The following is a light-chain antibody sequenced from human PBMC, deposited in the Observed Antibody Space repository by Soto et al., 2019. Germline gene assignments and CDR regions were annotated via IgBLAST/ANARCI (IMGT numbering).Light chain of an antibody. J-gene: IGKJ4*01. Sequence: EIVMTQSPATLSLSPGEISTLSCRSSQSVSSNLAWYQQKPGQAPRLLIYDSSTRAAGIPLRFSGTGSGTDFTLTVTSLQSEDFAVYFCQQYNHWPPLTFGGGTKVDIK. V-gene: IGKV3-15*01. CDR3: QQYNHWPPLT. CDR2: DSS. CDR1: QSVSSN.